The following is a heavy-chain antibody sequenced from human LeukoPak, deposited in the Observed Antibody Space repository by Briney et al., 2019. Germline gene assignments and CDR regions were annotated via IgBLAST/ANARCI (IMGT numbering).Heavy chain of an antibody. J-gene: IGHJ4*02. Sequence: ASVTVSCKASGYTLTTYYMHWVRQAPGQGLEWMGWISAYNGNTNYAQKLQGRVTMTTDTSTSTAYMELRSLRSDDTAVYYCARVGGAQAWAYWGQGTLVTVSS. D-gene: IGHD1-26*01. V-gene: IGHV1-18*04. CDR3: ARVGGAQAWAY. CDR1: GYTLTTYY. CDR2: ISAYNGNT.